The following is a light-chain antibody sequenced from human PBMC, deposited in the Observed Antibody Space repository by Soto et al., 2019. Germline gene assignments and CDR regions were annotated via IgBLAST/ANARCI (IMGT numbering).Light chain of an antibody. V-gene: IGLV2-23*01. CDR2: EGS. CDR1: SSDVGSYNL. CDR3: CSYAGTSSFYV. Sequence: QSVRTQPASVSGSPGQSITISCTGTSSDVGSYNLVSWYQQHPGKAPKLMIYEGSKRPSGVSNRFSGSKSGSTASLTISGLQAEDEADYYCCSYAGTSSFYVFGTGTKVTVL. J-gene: IGLJ1*01.